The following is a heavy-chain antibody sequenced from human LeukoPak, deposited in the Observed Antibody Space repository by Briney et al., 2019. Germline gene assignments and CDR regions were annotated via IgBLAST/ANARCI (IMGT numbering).Heavy chain of an antibody. V-gene: IGHV3-30*02. Sequence: GGSLRLSCAASGFTFSSYGMHWVRQAPGKGLEWVAFIRYDGSNKYYADSVKGRFTISRDNSKNTLYLQMNSLRAEDTAVYYCARGAYYDILTGYRHYYYYYMDVWGKGTTVTISS. CDR3: ARGAYYDILTGYRHYYYYYMDV. CDR1: GFTFSSYG. J-gene: IGHJ6*03. CDR2: IRYDGSNK. D-gene: IGHD3-9*01.